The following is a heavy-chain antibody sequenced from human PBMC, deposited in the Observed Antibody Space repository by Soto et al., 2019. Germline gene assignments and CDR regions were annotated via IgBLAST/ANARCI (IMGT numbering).Heavy chain of an antibody. CDR2: ISWNSDMI. V-gene: IGHV3-9*01. CDR1: GFTFDDYA. D-gene: IGHD1-26*01. CDR3: VKDNYILVGATHLDS. Sequence: PGGSLRLSCAASGFTFDDYAMHWVRQGPGKGLEWVSGISWNSDMITYADSVKGRFTVSRDNAKNSLDLEMNSLRVEDTALYYCVKDNYILVGATHLDSWGQGTLVTVSS. J-gene: IGHJ4*02.